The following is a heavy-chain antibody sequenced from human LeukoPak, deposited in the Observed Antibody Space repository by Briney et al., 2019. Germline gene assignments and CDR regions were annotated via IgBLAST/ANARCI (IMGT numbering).Heavy chain of an antibody. CDR1: GGSISSYY. J-gene: IGHJ5*02. Sequence: SETLSLTCTVSGGSISSYYWSWIRQPAGKGLEWIGRIYTSGSTNYNPSLKSRVTMSVDTSKNQFSLKLSSVTAADTAVYYCARTSHYDFWSGYSIWFDPWGQGTLVTVSS. CDR2: IYTSGST. CDR3: ARTSHYDFWSGYSIWFDP. D-gene: IGHD3-3*01. V-gene: IGHV4-4*07.